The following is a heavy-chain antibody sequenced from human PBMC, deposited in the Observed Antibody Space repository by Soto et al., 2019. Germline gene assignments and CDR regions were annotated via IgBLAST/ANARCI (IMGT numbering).Heavy chain of an antibody. CDR1: GGSISGGGYY. CDR2: TYDSGST. Sequence: LSLTCTVSGGSISGGGYYWSWIRQPPGKGLEWIGYTYDSGSTYYNPSLKSRISISIDTSKNQFSLRLTSVTAADTAVYYCAREIIPLTTDWYFDLWGRGTLVTVSS. D-gene: IGHD4-17*01. CDR3: AREIIPLTTDWYFDL. J-gene: IGHJ2*01. V-gene: IGHV4-30-4*01.